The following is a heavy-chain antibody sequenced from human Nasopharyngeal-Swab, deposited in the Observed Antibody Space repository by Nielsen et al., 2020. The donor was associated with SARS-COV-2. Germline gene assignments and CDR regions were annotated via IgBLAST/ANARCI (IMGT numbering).Heavy chain of an antibody. J-gene: IGHJ5*02. CDR1: GFTFSSYS. D-gene: IGHD1-26*01. CDR3: ARESVLLYFYP. CDR2: INSGSNYI. Sequence: GASLMISCAASGFTFSSYSMNWVRQAPGKGLECVSSINSGSNYIYYADSLRCRFTIYSDIAKKSLYLQMNSLSADVTAVYYCARESVLLYFYPWGQGTLATVSS. V-gene: IGHV3-21*01.